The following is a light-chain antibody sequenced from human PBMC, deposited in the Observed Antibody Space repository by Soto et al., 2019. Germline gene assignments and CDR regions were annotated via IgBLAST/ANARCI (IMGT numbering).Light chain of an antibody. CDR1: SGHSSYT. V-gene: IGLV4-69*01. Sequence: QSVVTQSPCASASLGASVKLTCTLSSGHSSYTIAWHQQQPEKGPRYLMKLNSDGSHSKGDGIPDRFSGSSSGAERYLTISSLQSEDEADYYCQTWGTGIQVFGTGTKVTVL. CDR2: LNSDGSH. J-gene: IGLJ1*01. CDR3: QTWGTGIQV.